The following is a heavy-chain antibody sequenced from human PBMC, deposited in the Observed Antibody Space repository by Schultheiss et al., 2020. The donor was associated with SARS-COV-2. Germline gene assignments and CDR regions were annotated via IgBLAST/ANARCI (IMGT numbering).Heavy chain of an antibody. CDR3: ARERREYNWFDP. CDR2: INHSGST. CDR1: GGSFSGYY. D-gene: IGHD3-10*01. J-gene: IGHJ5*02. V-gene: IGHV4-34*01. Sequence: SETLSLTCAVYGGSFSGYYWSWIRQPPGKGLEWIGEINHSGSTNYNPSLKSRVTISVDTSKNQFSLKLSSVTAADTAVYYCARERREYNWFDPWGQGTLVTVSS.